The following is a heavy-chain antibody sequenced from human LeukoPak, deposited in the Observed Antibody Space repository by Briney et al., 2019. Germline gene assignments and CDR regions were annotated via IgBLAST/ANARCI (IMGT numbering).Heavy chain of an antibody. J-gene: IGHJ3*01. CDR1: GFTFNDYT. CDR2: ISYDGSNK. CDR3: ANEKNCQNISCYNSFDA. D-gene: IGHD3-10*01. Sequence: GGSLRLSCVASGFTFNDYTMHRVRQAPGKGLEWVAFISYDGSNKYDADSVKGRFTISRDNSKNTLYLQMNSVSAEDTATYYCANEKNCQNISCYNSFDAWGQGTMVTVSS. V-gene: IGHV3-30*04.